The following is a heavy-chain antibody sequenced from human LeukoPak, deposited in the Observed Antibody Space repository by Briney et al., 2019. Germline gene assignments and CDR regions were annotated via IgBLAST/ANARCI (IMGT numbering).Heavy chain of an antibody. V-gene: IGHV4-39*01. J-gene: IGHJ4*02. CDR3: ARHEAGWELLGGVSNYFDY. CDR1: GDSFTSVTGY. Sequence: SETLSLTCTVSGDSFTSVTGYWAWIRQPPGKGLEWIASGDYSGGTYYNPSLESRVAISADMPKNQISLKLSSVPAADTAVYYCARHEAGWELLGGVSNYFDYWGQGTLVTVSS. CDR2: GDYSGGT. D-gene: IGHD1-26*01.